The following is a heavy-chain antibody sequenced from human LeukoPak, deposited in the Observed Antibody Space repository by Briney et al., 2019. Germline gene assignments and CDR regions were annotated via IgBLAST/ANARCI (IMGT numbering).Heavy chain of an antibody. Sequence: GGSLRLSCGASGFTVSSNYMGWVRQAPGKGLEWVSGIYDGGNTYYGDSVKGRFIISRGNSKNTLYLQMSSLRAEDTAVYYCARGGYDMFLWGQGTTVTVSS. D-gene: IGHD3-22*01. CDR3: ARGGYDMFL. CDR2: IYDGGNT. V-gene: IGHV3-66*01. CDR1: GFTVSSNY. J-gene: IGHJ6*02.